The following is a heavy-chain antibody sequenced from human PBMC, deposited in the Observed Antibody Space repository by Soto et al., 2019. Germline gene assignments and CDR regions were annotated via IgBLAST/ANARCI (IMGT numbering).Heavy chain of an antibody. CDR2: ILVGGST. V-gene: IGHV3-23*01. CDR3: AKATATGGGAFDI. J-gene: IGHJ3*02. CDR1: GFTCSSYD. Sequence: GGSLRLSCAASGFTCSSYDMSWVRQAPGKGLEWVSTILVGGSTYYADSVKGRFTISRDNSKNTLYLQMNSLTVGDTAVYYCAKATATGGGAFDICGQGTMVTVSS. D-gene: IGHD2-8*02.